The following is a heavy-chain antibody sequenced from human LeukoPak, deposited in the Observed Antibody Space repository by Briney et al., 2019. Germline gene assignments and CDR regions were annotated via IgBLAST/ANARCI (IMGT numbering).Heavy chain of an antibody. CDR2: ITGSGDNT. D-gene: IGHD6-19*01. Sequence: GGSLRLSCAASGFTFSSYVMSWVRPAPGKGLEWVSAITGSGDNTYYADSVKGRFTISRDNSKNTLYLQMNSLRAEDTAVYYCAKRGPAGAGKSPDYFDYWGQGTLVTVSS. J-gene: IGHJ4*02. CDR1: GFTFSSYV. CDR3: AKRGPAGAGKSPDYFDY. V-gene: IGHV3-23*01.